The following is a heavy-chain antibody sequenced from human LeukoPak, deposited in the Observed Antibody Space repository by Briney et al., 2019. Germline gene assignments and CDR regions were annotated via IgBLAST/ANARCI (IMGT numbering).Heavy chain of an antibody. J-gene: IGHJ4*02. CDR3: ARLTSFTQAGY. CDR1: GGSFSGYY. V-gene: IGHV4-34*01. CDR2: INHSGST. Sequence: SETLSLTCAVYGGSFSGYYWSWIRQPPGKGLEWIGEINHSGSTNYNPSLKSRVTISVDTSKNQFSLELSSVTAADTAVYYCARLTSFTQAGYWGQGTLVTVSS.